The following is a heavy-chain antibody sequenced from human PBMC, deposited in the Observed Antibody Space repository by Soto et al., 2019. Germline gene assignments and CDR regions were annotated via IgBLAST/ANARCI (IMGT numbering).Heavy chain of an antibody. CDR2: IFSNDEK. V-gene: IGHV2-26*01. CDR3: ARTPKGRRDGYNYGFDY. D-gene: IGHD5-12*01. CDR1: GFSLSNARMG. Sequence: PTETLTLTCTVSGFSLSNARMGVSWIRQPPGKALEWLAHIFSNDEKSYSTSLKSRLTISKDTSKSQVVLTMTNMDPVDTATYYCARTPKGRRDGYNYGFDYWGQGTLVTVSS. J-gene: IGHJ4*02.